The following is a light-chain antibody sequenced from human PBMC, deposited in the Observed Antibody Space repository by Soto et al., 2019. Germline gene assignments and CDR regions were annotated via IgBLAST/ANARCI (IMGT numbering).Light chain of an antibody. CDR2: GVS. Sequence: EIVMTQTPDTLSVSPGERATLSCRASQRVSSNLAWYQQKPGQAPRLLIYGVSTRATGIPARFSGSGSGTEFTLTISSLQSEDSAVYYCQQYKNWLALTFGGGTKVDIK. J-gene: IGKJ4*01. CDR1: QRVSSN. CDR3: QQYKNWLALT. V-gene: IGKV3-15*01.